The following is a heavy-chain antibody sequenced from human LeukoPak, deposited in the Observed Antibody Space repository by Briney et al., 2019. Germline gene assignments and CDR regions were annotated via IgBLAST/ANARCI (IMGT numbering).Heavy chain of an antibody. D-gene: IGHD2-21*01. CDR3: MKLPTMIIVIDTDFEY. V-gene: IGHV3-23*01. J-gene: IGHJ4*02. CDR1: GFTFRHYD. CDR2: INTSGGST. Sequence: GGSLRLSCVASGFTFRHYDMSWVRQAPGKGLEWVSSINTSGGSTYYADSLQGRFTISRDNSKNTLHLQMNNVRAEDTALYYCMKLPTMIIVIDTDFEYWGQGAQVPSPQ.